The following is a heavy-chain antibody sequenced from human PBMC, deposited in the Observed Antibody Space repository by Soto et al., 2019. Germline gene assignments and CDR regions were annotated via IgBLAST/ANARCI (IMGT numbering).Heavy chain of an antibody. J-gene: IGHJ6*02. D-gene: IGHD2-15*01. V-gene: IGHV4-61*01. CDR2: IYYRGST. CDR3: ARGGLGFCSGGSCYSAELSRYYYGMDV. Sequence: SETLSLTCTVSGGSVSSGSYYWSWIRQPPGKGLEWIGYIYYRGSTNYNPSLKSRVTISVDTSKNQFSLKLTSVTSADTAVYYCARGGLGFCSGGSCYSAELSRYYYGMDVWGQGTTVTVSS. CDR1: GGSVSSGSYY.